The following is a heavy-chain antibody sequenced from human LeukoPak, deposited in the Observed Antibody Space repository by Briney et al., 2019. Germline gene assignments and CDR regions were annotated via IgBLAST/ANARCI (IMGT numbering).Heavy chain of an antibody. CDR2: INYSGKT. D-gene: IGHD3-10*01. V-gene: IGHV4-39*01. CDR3: ARHTYGTFDY. Sequence: ASETLSLTCSLSGGSISSSSYYWGWIRQPPGKGLEWIGSINYSGKTYHNPSLKSRVTISVDTSKNQFSLKLSSVTAADTTLYYCARHTYGTFDYWGQGTLVTVSS. J-gene: IGHJ4*02. CDR1: GGSISSSSYY.